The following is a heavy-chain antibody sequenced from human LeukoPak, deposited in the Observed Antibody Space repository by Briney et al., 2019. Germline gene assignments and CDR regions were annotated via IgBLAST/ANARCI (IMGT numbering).Heavy chain of an antibody. CDR2: IIPIFGTA. D-gene: IGHD6-13*01. Sequence: SVKVSCKASGGTFSSYAISWVRQAPGQGLEWMGGIIPIFGTANYAQKFQGRVTITADESTSTAYMELSSLRSDDTAVYYCARVPYSSSWPSDYWGQGTLVTVSS. J-gene: IGHJ4*02. CDR3: ARVPYSSSWPSDY. V-gene: IGHV1-69*01. CDR1: GGTFSSYA.